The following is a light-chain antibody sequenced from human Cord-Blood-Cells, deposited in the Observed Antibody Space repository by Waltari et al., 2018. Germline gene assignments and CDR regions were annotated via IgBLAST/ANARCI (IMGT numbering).Light chain of an antibody. CDR1: SSNIGSNY. J-gene: IGLJ3*02. V-gene: IGLV1-47*01. Sequence: QSVLTQPPSASGTPGQRLTISCSGSSSNIGSNYVYWYQQLPGTAPKLLIYRNNQRPSGVPDRFSGSNAGTSASLAISGLRSEDEADYYCAAWDDSLSGVFGGGTKLTVL. CDR2: RNN. CDR3: AAWDDSLSGV.